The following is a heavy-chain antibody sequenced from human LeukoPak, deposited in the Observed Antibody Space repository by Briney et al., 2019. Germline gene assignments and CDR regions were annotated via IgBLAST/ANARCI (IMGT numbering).Heavy chain of an antibody. D-gene: IGHD1-26*01. CDR3: ATQEWELPYYYYYMDV. CDR2: INPNSGGT. V-gene: IGHV1-2*02. Sequence: GASVKVSCKASGYTFTGYYMHWVRQAPGQGLEWMGWINPNSGGTNYAQKFQGRVTMTRDTSISTAYMELSRLGSDDTAVYYCATQEWELPYYYYYMDVWGKGTTVTVSS. J-gene: IGHJ6*03. CDR1: GYTFTGYY.